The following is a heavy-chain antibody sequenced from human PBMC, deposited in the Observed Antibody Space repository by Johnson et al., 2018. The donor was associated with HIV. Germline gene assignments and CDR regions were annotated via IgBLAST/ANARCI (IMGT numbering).Heavy chain of an antibody. Sequence: QVQLVESGGGVVQPGRSLRLSCAASGFTISSYGMHWVRQAPGKGLEWVAVISYGGSNKYYADSVKGRFTISRDNSKNTLYLQMNSLRAEDTAVYYCARLYCSSTSCYEGGGDAFDIWGQGTMVTVSS. V-gene: IGHV3-30*03. D-gene: IGHD2-2*01. CDR3: ARLYCSSTSCYEGGGDAFDI. CDR1: GFTISSYG. J-gene: IGHJ3*02. CDR2: ISYGGSNK.